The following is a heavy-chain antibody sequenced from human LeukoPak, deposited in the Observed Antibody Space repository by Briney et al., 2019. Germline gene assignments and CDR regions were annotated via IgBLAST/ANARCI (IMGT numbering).Heavy chain of an antibody. CDR2: INSDGSST. CDR3: ARVSGKGFDP. Sequence: GGSLRLSCAASGFTFSSYWIHWVRQAPGKGLVWVSPINSDGSSTSYVDSVKGRSTISRDNAKNTLYRQMNSLRAEDKAVYYCARVSGKGFDPWGQGTLVTVSS. J-gene: IGHJ5*02. D-gene: IGHD3-3*01. CDR1: GFTFSSYW. V-gene: IGHV3-74*01.